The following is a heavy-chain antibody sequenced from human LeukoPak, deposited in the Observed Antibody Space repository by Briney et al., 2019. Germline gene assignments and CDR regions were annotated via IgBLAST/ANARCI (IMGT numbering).Heavy chain of an antibody. V-gene: IGHV3-21*01. CDR2: ISSSSSYI. CDR3: GTHHTLSYSSGWYDAFDI. Sequence: GGSLRLSCAASGFTFSSYSMNWVRQAPGKGLEWVSSISSSSSYIYYADSVKGRFTISRDNAKNSLYLQMNSLRAEDTAVYYCGTHHTLSYSSGWYDAFDIWGQGTMVTVSS. D-gene: IGHD6-19*01. J-gene: IGHJ3*02. CDR1: GFTFSSYS.